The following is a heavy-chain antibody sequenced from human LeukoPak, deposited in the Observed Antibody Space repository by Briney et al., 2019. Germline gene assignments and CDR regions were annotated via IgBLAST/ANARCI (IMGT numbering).Heavy chain of an antibody. V-gene: IGHV1-24*01. CDR3: ATVVRDGDYGYFQH. D-gene: IGHD4-17*01. CDR2: FDPEDGET. Sequence: ASVRVSCKVSGYTLTELSMHWVRLAPGKGLEWMGGFDPEDGETIYAQKFQGRVTMTEDTSTDTAYMELSSLRSEDTAVYYCATVVRDGDYGYFQHWGQGTLVTVSS. CDR1: GYTLTELS. J-gene: IGHJ1*01.